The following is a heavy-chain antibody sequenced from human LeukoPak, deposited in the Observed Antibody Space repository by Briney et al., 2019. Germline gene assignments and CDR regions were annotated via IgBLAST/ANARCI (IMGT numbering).Heavy chain of an antibody. D-gene: IGHD2-15*01. CDR1: GFTFSSYG. V-gene: IGHV3-23*01. Sequence: GGSLRLSCAASGFTFSSYGMSWVRQAPGKGLEWVSAISGSGGSTYYADSVKGRFTISRDNSKNTLYLQMNSLRAEDTAVYYCAKDGSRVAARYSSWFDPWGQGTLVTVSS. CDR2: ISGSGGST. CDR3: AKDGSRVAARYSSWFDP. J-gene: IGHJ5*02.